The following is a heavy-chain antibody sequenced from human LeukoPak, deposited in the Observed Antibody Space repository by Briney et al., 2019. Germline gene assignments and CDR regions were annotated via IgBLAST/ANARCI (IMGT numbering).Heavy chain of an antibody. CDR3: ASIVGATFLLTV. V-gene: IGHV4-39*01. J-gene: IGHJ4*02. CDR1: GGSISSSSYY. Sequence: KPSETLSLTCTVSGGSISSSSYYWGWIRQPPGKGLEWIGSIYYSGSTYYNPSLKSRVTISVDTSKNQFSLKLSSVTAADTAVYYCASIVGATFLLTVWGQGTLVTVSS. CDR2: IYYSGST. D-gene: IGHD1-26*01.